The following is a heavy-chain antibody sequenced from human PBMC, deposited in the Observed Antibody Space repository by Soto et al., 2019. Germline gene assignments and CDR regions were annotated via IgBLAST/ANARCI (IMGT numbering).Heavy chain of an antibody. J-gene: IGHJ4*02. CDR3: ARVNYYDSSGYYFDY. CDR1: GGTFSSYA. CDR2: IIPIFGTA. D-gene: IGHD3-22*01. Sequence: LVKVSCKASGGTFSSYAISWVRQAPGQGLEWMGGIIPIFGTANYAQKFQGRVTITADKSTSTAYMELSSLRSEDTAVYYCARVNYYDSSGYYFDYWGQGTLVTVSS. V-gene: IGHV1-69*06.